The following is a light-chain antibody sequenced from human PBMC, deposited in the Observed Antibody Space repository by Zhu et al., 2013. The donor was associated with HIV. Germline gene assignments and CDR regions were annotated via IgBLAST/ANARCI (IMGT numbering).Light chain of an antibody. CDR2: GAS. Sequence: EIVMTQSPATLSVSPGESATLSCRASQSVNSNLAWYQQKPGQAPGLLIYGASTRATGTPANFSGSGSGTEFTLTISSLQSEDSALYYCQQYDNWPPLTFGGGTKVEI. CDR3: QQYDNWPPLT. V-gene: IGKV3-15*01. CDR1: QSVNSN. J-gene: IGKJ4*01.